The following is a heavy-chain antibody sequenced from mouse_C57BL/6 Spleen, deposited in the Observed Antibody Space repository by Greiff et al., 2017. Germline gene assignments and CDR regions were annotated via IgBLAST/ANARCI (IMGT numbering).Heavy chain of an antibody. V-gene: IGHV2-5*01. CDR2: IWSGGST. D-gene: IGHD2-1*01. Sequence: VQLQQSGPGLVQPSQTLSITCKASGFSLTSYGVHWVRQSPGKGLEWLGVIWSGGSTDYNAAFMSRLGITKDNSTSPVFFKMNSMQADDAAIDYCAKNGGKRGMDYWGQGTSVTVSS. CDR3: AKNGGKRGMDY. J-gene: IGHJ4*01. CDR1: GFSLTSYG.